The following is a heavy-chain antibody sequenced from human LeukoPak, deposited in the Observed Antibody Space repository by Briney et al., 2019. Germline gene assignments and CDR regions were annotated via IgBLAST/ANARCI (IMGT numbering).Heavy chain of an antibody. J-gene: IGHJ4*02. V-gene: IGHV1-8*03. D-gene: IGHD2-2*01. Sequence: GASVKVSCKASGYTFTSYDINWVRQATGQGLEWMGWMNPNSGNTGYAQKFQGRVTITRNTSISTAYMELSSLRSEDTAVYYCARGSSGLSSTSYRYWGQGTLVTVSS. CDR3: ARGSSGLSSTSYRY. CDR1: GYTFTSYD. CDR2: MNPNSGNT.